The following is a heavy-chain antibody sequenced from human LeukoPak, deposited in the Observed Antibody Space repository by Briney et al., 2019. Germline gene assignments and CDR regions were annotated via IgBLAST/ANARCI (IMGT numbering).Heavy chain of an antibody. Sequence: PSETLSLTCTVSGGSISSYYWSWIRQPPGKGLEWIGYIYYSGSTNYNPSLKSRVTISVDTSKNQFSLKLSSVTAADTAVYYCARIVGVVSGWYFDLWGRGTLVTVSS. D-gene: IGHD3-3*01. CDR1: GGSISSYY. J-gene: IGHJ2*01. CDR2: IYYSGST. V-gene: IGHV4-59*12. CDR3: ARIVGVVSGWYFDL.